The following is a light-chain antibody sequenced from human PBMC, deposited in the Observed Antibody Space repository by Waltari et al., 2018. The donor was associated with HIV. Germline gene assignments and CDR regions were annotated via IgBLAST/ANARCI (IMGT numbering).Light chain of an antibody. Sequence: VLTQSPATLSLSPGERATLSCRASRSVDSNYLAWYQQRPGQTPRLLIYGTSNRATGIPDRFTGGGSGADFTLSISSLEPDDFAVYYCQKYGSSFLTFGPGTKVEI. V-gene: IGKV3-20*01. CDR3: QKYGSSFLT. CDR1: RSVDSNY. CDR2: GTS. J-gene: IGKJ3*01.